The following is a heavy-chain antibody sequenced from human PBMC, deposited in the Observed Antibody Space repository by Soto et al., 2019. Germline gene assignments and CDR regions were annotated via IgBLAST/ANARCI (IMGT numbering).Heavy chain of an antibody. J-gene: IGHJ4*02. CDR3: ARDMFYYDSNYYYFRGPFDY. Sequence: QVHLQESGPGLVKPSGTLSLTCAVSGASVISTNWWSWVRQPPGKGLEWIGEIFHSGSTNHNPSLKSLVTISLDKSKNQFSLNLTSVTAADTAIYYCARDMFYYDSNYYYFRGPFDYWGQGTLVTVSS. CDR1: GASVISTNW. V-gene: IGHV4-4*02. CDR2: IFHSGST. D-gene: IGHD3-22*01.